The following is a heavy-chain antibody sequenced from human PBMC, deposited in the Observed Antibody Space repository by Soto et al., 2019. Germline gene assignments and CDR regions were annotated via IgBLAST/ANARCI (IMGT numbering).Heavy chain of an antibody. CDR2: INHSGST. J-gene: IGHJ4*02. Sequence: QVQLQQWGAGLLKPSETLSLTCAVYGGSFSGYYWSWIRQPPGKGLEWIGEINHSGSTNHNPSLKSRVTISVDTSKNQFSLKLSSVTAADTAVYYCARRTLRYFDWFVTYFDYWGQGTLVTVSS. CDR3: ARRTLRYFDWFVTYFDY. V-gene: IGHV4-34*01. D-gene: IGHD3-9*01. CDR1: GGSFSGYY.